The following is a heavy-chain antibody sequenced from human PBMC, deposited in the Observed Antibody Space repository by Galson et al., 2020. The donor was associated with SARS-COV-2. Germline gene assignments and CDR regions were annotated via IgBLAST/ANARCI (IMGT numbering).Heavy chain of an antibody. Sequence: SETLSLTCAVYGGSFSGYYWSWLRQPPGKGLEWIGEINHSGSPNYNPSLKSRVTISVDTSKNQFSLKLSSVTAADTAVYYCARGRSYSSWGYYYYGMDVWGQGTTVTVSS. CDR1: GGSFSGYY. J-gene: IGHJ6*02. V-gene: IGHV4-34*01. CDR3: ARGRSYSSWGYYYYGMDV. D-gene: IGHD6-6*01. CDR2: INHSGSP.